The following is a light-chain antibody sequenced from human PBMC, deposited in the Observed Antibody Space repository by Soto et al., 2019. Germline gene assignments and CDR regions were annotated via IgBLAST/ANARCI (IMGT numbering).Light chain of an antibody. J-gene: IGKJ4*01. CDR3: QPANSFPRT. CDR1: QGIGSW. V-gene: IGKV1-12*01. Sequence: DIQMTQSPSSVSASVGDRVTITCRTSQGIGSWLAWYQQKPGKAAKVLIYAASSLQSGVPSRFHCSGSGSDFTLTISSLQPEDFASYYCQPANSFPRTFGGGTKVEIK. CDR2: AAS.